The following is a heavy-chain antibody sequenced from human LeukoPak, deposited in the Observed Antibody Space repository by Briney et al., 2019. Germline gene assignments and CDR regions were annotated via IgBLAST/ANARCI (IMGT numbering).Heavy chain of an antibody. V-gene: IGHV1-24*01. CDR2: FDPEDGET. J-gene: IGHJ6*02. CDR3: ATGPYYYYGMDV. CDR1: GYTLTELS. Sequence: ASVKVSCKVSGYTLTELSMHWVRQAPGKGLEWMGGFDPEDGETIYAQKFQGRVTMNEDTSTDTAYMELSSLRSEDTAVYYCATGPYYYYGMDVWGQGTTVTVSS.